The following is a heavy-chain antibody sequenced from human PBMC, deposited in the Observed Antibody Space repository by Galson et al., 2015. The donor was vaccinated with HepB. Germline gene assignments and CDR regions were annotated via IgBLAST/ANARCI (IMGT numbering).Heavy chain of an antibody. D-gene: IGHD3-16*01. CDR2: IIPYNGYT. J-gene: IGHJ4*02. V-gene: IGHV1-18*01. CDR3: AKGGTASFGGPTLDY. Sequence: SVKVSCKASGYTLTRYSISWVRQAPGQGLEWMGWIIPYNGYTSYAQNRQGRVTVTTDTDTGTAYLELRSLRSDDPAVYYCAKGGTASFGGPTLDYWGQGTLVTVSS. CDR1: GYTLTRYS.